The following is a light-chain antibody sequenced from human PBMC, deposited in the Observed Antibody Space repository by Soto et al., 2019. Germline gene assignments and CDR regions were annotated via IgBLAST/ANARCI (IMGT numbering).Light chain of an antibody. CDR3: QQCGSSPPT. CDR1: QSVSSSY. V-gene: IGKV3-20*01. CDR2: GAS. J-gene: IGKJ2*01. Sequence: EIVLTQSPGTLSLSPGERATLSCRASQSVSSSYLAWYQQKPGQAPRLLIYGASSRATGIPDRFSGSGSGTDVTLTISRLEPEDLAVYYCQQCGSSPPTFGQGTKLEIK.